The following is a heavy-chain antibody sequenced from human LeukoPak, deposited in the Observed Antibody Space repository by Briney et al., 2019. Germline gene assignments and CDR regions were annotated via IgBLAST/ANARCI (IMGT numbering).Heavy chain of an antibody. V-gene: IGHV2-5*02. CDR1: GFSLSSSGVG. D-gene: IGHD5-18*01. CDR2: IYWDDDK. J-gene: IGHJ4*02. CDR3: AHSRHTARVEN. Sequence: SGPTLVKPPQTLTLTCTFSGFSLSSSGVGVGWIRQPPGKALEWLALIYWDDDKRYSPSLKTRLTITKDTSKNQVVLTMTNMDPVDTGTYYCAHSRHTARVENWGQGTLVTVSS.